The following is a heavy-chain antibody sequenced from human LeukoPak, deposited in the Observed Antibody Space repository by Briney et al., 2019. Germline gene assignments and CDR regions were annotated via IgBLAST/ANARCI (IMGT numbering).Heavy chain of an antibody. V-gene: IGHV3-48*04. D-gene: IGHD3-16*02. CDR1: GFNFNSYS. J-gene: IGHJ6*02. CDR3: ARDRVGGRYHYGMDV. CDR2: IISSSSTI. Sequence: GGPLSLSCVGPGFNFNSYSMNWVRQAPGKGLEWVSYIISSSSTIYYADSVKGRFTTSRDNAKNSLYLEMNSLRGDDTAVYYCARDRVGGRYHYGMDVWGLGTTVTVSS.